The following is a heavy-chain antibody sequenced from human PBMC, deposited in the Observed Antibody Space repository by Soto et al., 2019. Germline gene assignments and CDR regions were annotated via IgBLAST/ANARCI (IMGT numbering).Heavy chain of an antibody. CDR3: ASHPDYDFSSGYSYTWFDP. D-gene: IGHD3-3*01. J-gene: IGHJ5*02. CDR1: GGTFSSYA. CDR2: IIPIFGTA. V-gene: IGHV1-69*13. Sequence: SVKVSCKASGGTFSSYAISWVRQAPGQGLEWMGGIIPIFGTANYAQKFQGRVTITADESTSTAYMELSSLRSEDTAVYYCASHPDYDFSSGYSYTWFDPWGQGTLVPVSS.